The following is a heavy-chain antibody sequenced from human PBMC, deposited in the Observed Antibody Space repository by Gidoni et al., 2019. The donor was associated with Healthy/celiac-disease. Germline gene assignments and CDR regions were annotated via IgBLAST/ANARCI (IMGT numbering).Heavy chain of an antibody. CDR3: ARGRDGYGDYDLPGAFDI. D-gene: IGHD4-17*01. CDR1: GGSISSYY. CDR2: IYYSGST. Sequence: QVQLQESGPGLVKPSETLSLTCTVSGGSISSYYWSWIRQPPGKGLEWIGYIYYSGSTNYNPSLKSRVTISVDTSKNQFSLKLSSVTAADTAVYYCARGRDGYGDYDLPGAFDIWGQGTMVTVSS. V-gene: IGHV4-59*01. J-gene: IGHJ3*02.